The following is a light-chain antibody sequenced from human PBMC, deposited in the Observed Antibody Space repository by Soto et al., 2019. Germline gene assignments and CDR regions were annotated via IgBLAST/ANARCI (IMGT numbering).Light chain of an antibody. Sequence: QSVLTQPASVSGSPGQSITIFCTGTSSDVGGYNYVSWYQQHPGKAPKLMIYDVSNRPSGVSNRFSGSKSGNTASLTISGLQAEDEADYYCSSYTSSSINYVFGTGTKVTVL. J-gene: IGLJ1*01. V-gene: IGLV2-14*01. CDR3: SSYTSSSINYV. CDR1: SSDVGGYNY. CDR2: DVS.